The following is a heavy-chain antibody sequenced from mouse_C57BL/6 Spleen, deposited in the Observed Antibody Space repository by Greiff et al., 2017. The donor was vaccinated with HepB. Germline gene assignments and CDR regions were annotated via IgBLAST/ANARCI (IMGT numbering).Heavy chain of an antibody. D-gene: IGHD2-4*01. CDR2: IYPGDGDT. V-gene: IGHV1-82*01. J-gene: IGHJ3*01. CDR3: ARYYYDYDVSFAD. CDR1: GYAFSSSW. Sequence: VQLQQSGPELVKPGASVKISCKASGYAFSSSWMNWVKQRPGKGLEWIGRIYPGDGDTNYNGKFKGKATLTADKSSSTAYMQLSSLTSEDSAVYFCARYYYDYDVSFADWGQGTLVTVSA.